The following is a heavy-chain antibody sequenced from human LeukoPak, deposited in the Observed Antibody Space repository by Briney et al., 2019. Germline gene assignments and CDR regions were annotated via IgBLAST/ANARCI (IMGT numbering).Heavy chain of an antibody. CDR1: GGTFSSYA. Sequence: ASVKVSCKASGGTFSSYAISWVRQAPGQGLEWMGRIIPIFGIANYAQKFQGRVTITADESTSTAYMELSSLRSEDTAVYYCARDNYYGSGSFWGQGTLVTVSS. D-gene: IGHD3-10*01. J-gene: IGHJ4*02. V-gene: IGHV1-69*15. CDR2: IIPIFGIA. CDR3: ARDNYYGSGSF.